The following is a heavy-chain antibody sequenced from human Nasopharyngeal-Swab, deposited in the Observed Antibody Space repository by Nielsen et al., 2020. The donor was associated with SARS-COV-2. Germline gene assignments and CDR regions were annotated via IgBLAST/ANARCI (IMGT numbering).Heavy chain of an antibody. CDR1: GFTFSSSW. J-gene: IGHJ3*02. CDR3: AREGGDSYGSGGAFDI. Sequence: GESLKISCAASGFTFSSSWMQWVRQAPGKGLAWVSRINRDGSTITYADSVKGRFTISRDNSKNTLYLQMNRLRPEDTAVYYCAREGGDSYGSGGAFDIWGQGTMVTVSS. D-gene: IGHD5-18*01. CDR2: INRDGSTI. V-gene: IGHV3-74*01.